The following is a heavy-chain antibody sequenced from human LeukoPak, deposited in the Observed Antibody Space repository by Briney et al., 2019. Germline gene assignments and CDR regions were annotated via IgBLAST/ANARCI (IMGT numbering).Heavy chain of an antibody. D-gene: IGHD3-9*01. V-gene: IGHV3-9*01. CDR2: ISWNSGSI. CDR1: GFTFDDYA. CDR3: AKGGGRYDILTGYYLL. Sequence: RTGGSLRLSCAASGFTFDDYAMHWVRQAPGKGLEWVSGISWNSGSIGYADSVKGRFTISRDNAKNTLYLQMNSLRAEDTALYYCAKGGGRYDILTGYYLLWGQGTLVTVSS. J-gene: IGHJ4*02.